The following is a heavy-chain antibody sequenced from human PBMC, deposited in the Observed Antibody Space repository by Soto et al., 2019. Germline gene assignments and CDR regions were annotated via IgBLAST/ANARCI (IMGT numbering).Heavy chain of an antibody. CDR1: GFTFSDYY. D-gene: IGHD3-3*01. J-gene: IGHJ4*02. CDR3: ARDPLVNSYDVWSGYLDY. V-gene: IGHV3-30*03. CDR2: ISYDGRNK. Sequence: GGSLRLSCVVSGFTFSDYYMSWVRQAPGKGLEWVAIISYDGRNKLYADSVKGRFTISRDNSKNTLFLQMNSLKTEDTAVYYCARDPLVNSYDVWSGYLDYWGQGTLVTVSS.